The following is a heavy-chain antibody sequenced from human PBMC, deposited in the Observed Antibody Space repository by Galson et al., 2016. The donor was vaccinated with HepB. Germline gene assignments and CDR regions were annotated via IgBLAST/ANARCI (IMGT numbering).Heavy chain of an antibody. CDR1: GFTFSSYS. Sequence: SLRLSCAASGFTFSSYSMNWLRQAPGKGLEWVSYISSDGETIYYADPVKGRFTTSRDNGKNSVFLQIKNMTDEDTALYYCAGWAATWYSAFDIWGQGTMVIVS. CDR3: AGWAATWYSAFDI. D-gene: IGHD2-15*01. V-gene: IGHV3-48*02. CDR2: ISSDGETI. J-gene: IGHJ3*02.